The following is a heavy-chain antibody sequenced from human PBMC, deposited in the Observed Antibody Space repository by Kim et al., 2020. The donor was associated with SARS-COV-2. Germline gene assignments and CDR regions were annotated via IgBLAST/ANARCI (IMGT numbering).Heavy chain of an antibody. Sequence: SETLSLTCAVYGGSFSGYYWSWIRQPPGKGLEWIGEINHSGSTNYNPSLKSRVTISVDTSKNQFSLKLSSVTAADTAVYYCARVGDYDYGMDGWGQGTTV. CDR1: GGSFSGYY. CDR3: ARVGDYDYGMDG. J-gene: IGHJ6*02. D-gene: IGHD4-17*01. CDR2: INHSGST. V-gene: IGHV4-34*01.